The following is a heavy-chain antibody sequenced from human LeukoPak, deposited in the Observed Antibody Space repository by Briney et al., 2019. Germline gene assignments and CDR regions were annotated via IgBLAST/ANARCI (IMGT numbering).Heavy chain of an antibody. CDR3: ARRGYSGSYWGDAFDI. CDR1: EFTFSDYY. CDR2: ISSSSSTI. Sequence: GGSLRLSCAASEFTFSDYYMSWIRQAPGKGLEWVSYISSSSSTIYYADSVKGRFTISRDNAKNSMFLQMNSLRAEDTAVYYCARRGYSGSYWGDAFDIWGQGTMVTVSS. V-gene: IGHV3-11*04. D-gene: IGHD1-26*01. J-gene: IGHJ3*02.